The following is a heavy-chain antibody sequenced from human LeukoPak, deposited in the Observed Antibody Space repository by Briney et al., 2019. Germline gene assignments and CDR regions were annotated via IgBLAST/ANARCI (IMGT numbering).Heavy chain of an antibody. CDR3: ARGQFSYNFDY. Sequence: PSETLSLTCAVYGGSFSGYYWSWIRQPPGKGLEWIGEINHSGSTNYNPSLKSRVTISVDTSENQFSLKLSSVTAADTAVYYCARGQFSYNFDYWGQGTLVTVSS. V-gene: IGHV4-34*01. D-gene: IGHD3-10*01. CDR2: INHSGST. J-gene: IGHJ4*02. CDR1: GGSFSGYY.